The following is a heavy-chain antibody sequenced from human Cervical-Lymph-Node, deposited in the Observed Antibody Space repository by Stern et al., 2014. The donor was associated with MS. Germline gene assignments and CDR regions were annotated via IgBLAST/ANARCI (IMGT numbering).Heavy chain of an antibody. D-gene: IGHD1-26*01. CDR1: GGSMSSKY. Sequence: QVQLGQSGPGLVKPSETVSLTCTVSGGSMSSKYWNWIRQPPGKGLEWIGYIYSDGSTNYNPSLKSRVIISLDTSTNQFSLSLTSVTAADTAVYYCARVTGRGTRQNWFDSWGQGTLVTVSS. CDR2: IYSDGST. J-gene: IGHJ5*01. CDR3: ARVTGRGTRQNWFDS. V-gene: IGHV4-59*01.